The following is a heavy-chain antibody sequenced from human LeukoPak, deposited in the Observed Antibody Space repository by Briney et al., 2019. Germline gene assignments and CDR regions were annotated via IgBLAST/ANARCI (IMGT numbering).Heavy chain of an antibody. Sequence: ASVKVSCTASGYTFTGYYMHWVRQAPGQGLEWMGWINPNSGGTNYAQKFQGRVTMTRDTSISTAYMELSRLRSDDTAVYYCARGPPYCSSTSCRFFDYWGQGTLVTVSS. J-gene: IGHJ4*02. CDR2: INPNSGGT. D-gene: IGHD2-2*01. V-gene: IGHV1-2*02. CDR3: ARGPPYCSSTSCRFFDY. CDR1: GYTFTGYY.